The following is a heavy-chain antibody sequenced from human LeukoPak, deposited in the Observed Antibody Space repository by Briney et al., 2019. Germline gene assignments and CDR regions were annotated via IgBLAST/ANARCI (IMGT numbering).Heavy chain of an antibody. CDR3: ARSPSSSWVGNFDL. V-gene: IGHV5-51*01. D-gene: IGHD6-13*01. Sequence: GESLKISCKGSGYTFTNYWIGWMRQMPGKGLEWMGIIYPGDSDTRYSPSFHGQVTISADKSISTAYLQWSSLKASDTAIYYCARSPSSSWVGNFDLWGQGTLVTVSS. J-gene: IGHJ5*02. CDR1: GYTFTNYW. CDR2: IYPGDSDT.